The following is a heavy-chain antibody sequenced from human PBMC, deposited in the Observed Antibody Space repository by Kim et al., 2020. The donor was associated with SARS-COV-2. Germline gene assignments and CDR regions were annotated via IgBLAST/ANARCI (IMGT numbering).Heavy chain of an antibody. J-gene: IGHJ6*02. V-gene: IGHV4-31*03. CDR2: IYYSGST. Sequence: SETLSLTCTVSGGSISSGGYYWSWIRQHPGKGLEWIGYIYYSGSTYYNPSLKSRVTISVDTSKNQFSLKLSSVTAADTAVYYCARVGNYYGSGSYYNTPFDYYYYGMDVWGQGTTVTVSS. D-gene: IGHD3-10*01. CDR1: GGSISSGGYY. CDR3: ARVGNYYGSGSYYNTPFDYYYYGMDV.